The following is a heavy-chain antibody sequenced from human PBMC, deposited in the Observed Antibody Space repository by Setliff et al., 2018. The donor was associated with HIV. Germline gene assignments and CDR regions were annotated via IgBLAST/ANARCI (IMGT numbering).Heavy chain of an antibody. CDR1: GGSFSDNY. CDR3: ATRVVVAATLAEYDY. D-gene: IGHD2-15*01. CDR2: INQDGSEK. J-gene: IGHJ4*02. Sequence: PSETLSLTCAVYGGSFSDNYWSWIRQSPGKGLQWVANINQDGSEKYYVDSVKGRFTISRDNAKNSLYLQMNSLRAEDTAVYYCATRVVVAATLAEYDYWGQGTLVTGSS. V-gene: IGHV3-7*01.